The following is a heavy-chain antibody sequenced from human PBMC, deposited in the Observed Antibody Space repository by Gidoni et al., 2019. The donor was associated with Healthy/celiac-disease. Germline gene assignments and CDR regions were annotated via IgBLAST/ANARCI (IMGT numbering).Heavy chain of an antibody. CDR1: GYTFTSYG. Sequence: QVQLVQSGAEVKKPGASVKVSCKASGYTFTSYGLSWVRQAPGQGLEWMGWISAYNGNTNYAQKLQGRVTMTTDTSTSTAYMELRSLRSDDTAVYYCARSLLRFLEWPPLPPYYYYGMDVWGQGTTVTVSS. J-gene: IGHJ6*02. CDR3: ARSLLRFLEWPPLPPYYYYGMDV. D-gene: IGHD3-3*01. CDR2: ISAYNGNT. V-gene: IGHV1-18*04.